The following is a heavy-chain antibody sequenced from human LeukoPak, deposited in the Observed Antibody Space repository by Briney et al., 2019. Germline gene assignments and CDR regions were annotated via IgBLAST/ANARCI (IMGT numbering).Heavy chain of an antibody. Sequence: ASVKVSCKASGYTFTSYDINWVRQATGQGLEWMGWMNPNSGNTGYAQKFQGRVTMTRNTSISTAYMELSSLRSEDTAVYYCARALRGVYYDSSGYSYWGQGTLATVSS. CDR2: MNPNSGNT. CDR1: GYTFTSYD. CDR3: ARALRGVYYDSSGYSY. V-gene: IGHV1-8*01. J-gene: IGHJ4*02. D-gene: IGHD3-22*01.